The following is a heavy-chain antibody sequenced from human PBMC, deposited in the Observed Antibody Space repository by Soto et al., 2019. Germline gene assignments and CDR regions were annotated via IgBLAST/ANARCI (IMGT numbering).Heavy chain of an antibody. CDR2: ISWNSGSI. CDR1: GFTFDDYA. CDR3: AKGLRFLEWFHIGDY. J-gene: IGHJ4*02. Sequence: EVQLVESGGGLVQPGRSLRLSCAASGFTFDDYAMHWVRQAPGKGLEWVSGISWNSGSIGYADSVKGRFTISRDNAKNSLYLQMNSLRAEDTALYYCAKGLRFLEWFHIGDYWGQGTLVTVSS. D-gene: IGHD3-3*01. V-gene: IGHV3-9*01.